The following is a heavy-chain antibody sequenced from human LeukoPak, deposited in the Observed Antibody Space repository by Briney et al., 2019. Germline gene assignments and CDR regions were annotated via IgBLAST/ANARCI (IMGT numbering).Heavy chain of an antibody. V-gene: IGHV5-51*01. CDR1: GYSFTSYW. CDR2: IYPGDSDT. J-gene: IGHJ3*02. CDR3: ARPGDSGSYGDAFDI. D-gene: IGHD1-26*01. Sequence: GESLKISLRGSGYSFTSYWIGWVRPMPGKGLEWMGIIYPGDSDTRYSPSFQGQVTISADKSISTAYLQWRSLKASDTAMYYCARPGDSGSYGDAFDIWGQRTMVTVSS.